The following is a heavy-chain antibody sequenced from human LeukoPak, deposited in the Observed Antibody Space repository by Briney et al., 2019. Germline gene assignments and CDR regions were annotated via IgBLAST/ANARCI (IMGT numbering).Heavy chain of an antibody. V-gene: IGHV4-4*07. CDR1: GGSITSYY. J-gene: IGHJ4*02. Sequence: SETLPLTCSVSGGSITSYYWSWIRQPAGKGLEWIGRIYTSGSTNYNPSLKSRVTMSVDTSKNQFSLKLSSVAAADTAVYYCARGYSYGYMAYFDYWGQGTLVTVSS. CDR2: IYTSGST. CDR3: ARGYSYGYMAYFDY. D-gene: IGHD5-18*01.